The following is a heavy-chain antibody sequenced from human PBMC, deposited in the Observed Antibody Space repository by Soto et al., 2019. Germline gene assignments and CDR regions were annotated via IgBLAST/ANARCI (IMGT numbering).Heavy chain of an antibody. CDR2: INHSGST. J-gene: IGHJ6*02. CDR1: GGSFSGYY. Sequence: PSESLSLTCAVYGGSFSGYYWSWIRQPPGKGLEWIGEINHSGSTNYNPSLKSRVTISVDTSKNQFSLKLSSVTAADTAVYYCARGHSSGWYYYYGMDVWGQGTTVTVS. CDR3: ARGHSSGWYYYYGMDV. D-gene: IGHD6-19*01. V-gene: IGHV4-34*01.